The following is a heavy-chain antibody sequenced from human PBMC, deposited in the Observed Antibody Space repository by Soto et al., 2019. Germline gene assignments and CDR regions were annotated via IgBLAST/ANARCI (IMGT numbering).Heavy chain of an antibody. CDR3: ARGRYGDY. CDR2: ISAHNGNT. Sequence: QVHLVPSGAEVKKPGASVKVSCKASGYTFTSYGITWVRQAPGQGLEWMGWISAHNGNTDYAQKLQGRVNVTRDTSTSTAYLELRSLRSDDKAVYYCARGRYGDYWGQGALVTVSS. D-gene: IGHD1-1*01. CDR1: GYTFTSYG. J-gene: IGHJ4*02. V-gene: IGHV1-18*01.